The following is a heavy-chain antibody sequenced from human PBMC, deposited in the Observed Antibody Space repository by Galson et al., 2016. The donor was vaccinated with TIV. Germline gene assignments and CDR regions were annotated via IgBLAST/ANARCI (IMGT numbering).Heavy chain of an antibody. CDR3: AKGYRGPAAGTDYFDY. J-gene: IGHJ4*02. D-gene: IGHD6-13*01. CDR1: GFTFSSYT. V-gene: IGHV3-23*01. Sequence: SLRLSCAVSGFTFSSYTMNWVRQAPGKGLEWVSSIGGSGDRTFYAGSGKGRFTISKDFSKNTLYLQMNTLRAEDTAIYYCAKGYRGPAAGTDYFDYWGQGTLVTVSS. CDR2: IGGSGDRT.